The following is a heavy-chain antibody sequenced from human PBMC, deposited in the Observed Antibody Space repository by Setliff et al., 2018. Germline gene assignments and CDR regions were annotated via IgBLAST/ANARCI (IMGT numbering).Heavy chain of an antibody. D-gene: IGHD1-20*01. CDR3: ARDNIGYITGIPYYYYYYMDV. J-gene: IGHJ6*03. V-gene: IGHV1-2*04. Sequence: ASVKVSCKASGYTFTGYYMHWVRQAPGQGLEWMGWINPNSGGTNYAQKFQGWVTMTRDTSISTAYMELSRLRSEDTAVYYCARDNIGYITGIPYYYYYYMDVWGKGTTVTVSS. CDR2: INPNSGGT. CDR1: GYTFTGYY.